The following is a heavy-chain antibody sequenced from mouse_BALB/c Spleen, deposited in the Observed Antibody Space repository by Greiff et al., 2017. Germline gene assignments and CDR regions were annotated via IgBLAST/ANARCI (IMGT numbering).Heavy chain of an antibody. CDR2: ISSGGGST. Sequence: DVQLVESGGGLVKPGGSLKLSCAASGFAFSSYDMSWVRQTPEKRLEWVAYISSGGGSTYYPDTVKGRFTISRDNAKNTLYLQMSSLKSEDTAMYYCARHYYYGSSYAMDDWGQGTSVTVSS. D-gene: IGHD1-1*01. CDR3: ARHYYYGSSYAMDD. V-gene: IGHV5-12-1*01. CDR1: GFAFSSYD. J-gene: IGHJ4*01.